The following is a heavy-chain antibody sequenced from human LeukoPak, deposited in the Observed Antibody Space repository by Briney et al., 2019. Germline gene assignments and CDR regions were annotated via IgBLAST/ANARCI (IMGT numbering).Heavy chain of an antibody. CDR1: GGSISSYY. CDR2: IYYSGST. Sequence: PSETLSLTCTVSGGSISSYYWSWIRQPPGKGLEWIGYIYYSGSTNYNPSLKSRVTISVDTSKNQFSLKLSSVTAADTAVYYCARDAGYSSGWQLYYFDYWGQGTLVTVSS. CDR3: ARDAGYSSGWQLYYFDY. J-gene: IGHJ4*02. V-gene: IGHV4-59*01. D-gene: IGHD6-19*01.